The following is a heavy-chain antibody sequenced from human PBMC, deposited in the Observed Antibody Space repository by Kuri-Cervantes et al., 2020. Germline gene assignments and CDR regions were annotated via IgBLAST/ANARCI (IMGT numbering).Heavy chain of an antibody. CDR3: ATKVGYCSGGSCSNGSYFDY. Sequence: GGSLRLSCAASGFTFSSYAMHWVRQAPGKGLEWVAVISYDGSNKYYADSVKGRFTISRDNSKNTLYLQMNSLRAEDTAVHYCATKVGYCSGGSCSNGSYFDYWGQGTLVTVSS. J-gene: IGHJ4*02. CDR1: GFTFSSYA. V-gene: IGHV3-30*01. CDR2: ISYDGSNK. D-gene: IGHD2-15*01.